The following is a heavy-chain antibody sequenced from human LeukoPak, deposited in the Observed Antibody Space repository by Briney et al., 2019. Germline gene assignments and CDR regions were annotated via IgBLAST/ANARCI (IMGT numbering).Heavy chain of an antibody. Sequence: GGSLRLSCEASGFTFSIYWMTWVRQAPGRGLEWVANIKQDGSEKYYVDPVKGRFTISRDNAKNSLYLQMNSLRAEDTAVYYCARDQDSSDSSYYYYYYMDVWGKGTTVTVSS. J-gene: IGHJ6*03. D-gene: IGHD4-17*01. V-gene: IGHV3-7*01. CDR2: IKQDGSEK. CDR3: ARDQDSSDSSYYYYYYMDV. CDR1: GFTFSIYW.